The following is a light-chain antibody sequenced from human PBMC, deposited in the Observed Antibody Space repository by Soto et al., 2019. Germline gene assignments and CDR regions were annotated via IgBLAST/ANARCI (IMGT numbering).Light chain of an antibody. J-gene: IGLJ1*01. Sequence: QSALTQPASVSGSPGQSITISCTGTSSDVGSYKYVSWYQQHPGKAPKLMIYDVSNRPSGVSNRFPCSKSGNTASLTFYGLRSEDEADYYCNSYTTSSTLVFGNGTKVT. CDR1: SSDVGSYKY. CDR2: DVS. CDR3: NSYTTSSTLV. V-gene: IGLV2-14*03.